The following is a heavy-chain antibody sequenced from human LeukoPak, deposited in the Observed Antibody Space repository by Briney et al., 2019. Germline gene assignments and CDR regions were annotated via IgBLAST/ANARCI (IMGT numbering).Heavy chain of an antibody. CDR1: GGSISSSSYY. CDR3: AKGKTVAGTGGHNFDY. CDR2: IYYSGST. D-gene: IGHD6-19*01. Sequence: PSETLSLTCTVSGGSISSSSYYWGWIRQPPGKGMEWIGSIYYSGSTYYNPSLKSRVTISVDTSKNQFSLKLSSVTAADTALYYCAKGKTVAGTGGHNFDYWGQGTLVTVSS. J-gene: IGHJ4*02. V-gene: IGHV4-39*07.